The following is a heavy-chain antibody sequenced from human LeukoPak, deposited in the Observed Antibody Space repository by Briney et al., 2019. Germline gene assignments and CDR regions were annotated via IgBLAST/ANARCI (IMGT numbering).Heavy chain of an antibody. J-gene: IGHJ4*02. CDR1: GFTFSSYG. CDR3: ANKVGYSGYDYSDS. Sequence: GRSLRLSCAASGFTFSSYGMHWVRQAPGKGLEWVAVISSDGSNKYYADSVKGRFTISRDNSKNTLYLQMNSLRTEDTAVYYCANKVGYSGYDYSDSWGQGTLVTVSS. CDR2: ISSDGSNK. D-gene: IGHD5-12*01. V-gene: IGHV3-30*18.